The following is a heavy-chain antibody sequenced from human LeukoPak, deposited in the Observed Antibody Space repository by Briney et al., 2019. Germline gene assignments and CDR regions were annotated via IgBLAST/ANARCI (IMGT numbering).Heavy chain of an antibody. J-gene: IGHJ4*02. D-gene: IGHD2-2*01. CDR2: INPSSGDT. CDR1: GYALTGYY. Sequence: RASVKVSCKASGYALTGYYMHWVRLAPGQGLEWMGWINPSSGDTNYAQKFQGRVTMTRDTSISTAYMELSRLRSDDTAVYYCAKYPYEYYFNYWGQGTLVTVSS. CDR3: AKYPYEYYFNY. V-gene: IGHV1-2*02.